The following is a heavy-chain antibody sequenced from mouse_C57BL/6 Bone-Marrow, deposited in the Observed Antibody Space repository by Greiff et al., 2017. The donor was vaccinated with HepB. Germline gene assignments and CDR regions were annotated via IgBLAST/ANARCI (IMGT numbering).Heavy chain of an antibody. Sequence: QVQLQQPGAELVKPGASVKLSCKASGYTFTSYWMHWVKQRPGQGLEWIGMIHPNSGSTNYNEKFKSKATLTVDKSSSTAYMQLCSLTSEDSAVYYCARRGGNYYFDYWGQGTTLTVSS. CDR3: ARRGGNYYFDY. CDR1: GYTFTSYW. CDR2: IHPNSGST. J-gene: IGHJ2*01. D-gene: IGHD2-1*01. V-gene: IGHV1-64*01.